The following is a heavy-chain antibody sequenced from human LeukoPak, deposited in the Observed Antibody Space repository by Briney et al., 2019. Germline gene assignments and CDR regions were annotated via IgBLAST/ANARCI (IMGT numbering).Heavy chain of an antibody. CDR2: IYYSGRS. CDR3: AREVGATPTAWFDP. D-gene: IGHD1-26*01. V-gene: IGHV4-59*06. CDR1: GGSISSYY. J-gene: IGHJ5*02. Sequence: PSETLSLTCTVSGGSISSYYWSWIRQHPGKGLEWIGYIYYSGRSYYNPSLKSRVTISVDTSKNQFSLKLSSMTAADTAVYYCAREVGATPTAWFDPWGQGTLVTVSS.